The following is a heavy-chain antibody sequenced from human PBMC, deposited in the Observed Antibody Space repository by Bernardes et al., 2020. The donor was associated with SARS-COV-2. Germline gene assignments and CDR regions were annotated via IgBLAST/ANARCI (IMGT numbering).Heavy chain of an antibody. J-gene: IGHJ4*02. V-gene: IGHV3-74*01. D-gene: IGHD1-26*01. Sequence: GGSLRLSCAASGFTFNSYYIHWVRQVPDKGLVWVSRINGDGSATNYADSVKGRFTISRDNARNTVYLQMSSLRGEDTAVYYCARGSGNYYFDYWGQGTLLTVSS. CDR2: INGDGSAT. CDR3: ARGSGNYYFDY. CDR1: GFTFNSYY.